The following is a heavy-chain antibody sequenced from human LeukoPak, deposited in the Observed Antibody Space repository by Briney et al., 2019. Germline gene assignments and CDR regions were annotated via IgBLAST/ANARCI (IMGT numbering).Heavy chain of an antibody. Sequence: PSETLSLTXTVSGGSISSSSYYWGWIRQPPGKGLEWIGSIYYSGSTYYNPSLKSRVTISVDTSKNQFSLKLSSVTAADTAVYYCARVPLRFLEWLASGFDPWGQGTLVTVSS. J-gene: IGHJ5*02. CDR1: GGSISSSSYY. V-gene: IGHV4-39*01. CDR2: IYYSGST. D-gene: IGHD3-3*01. CDR3: ARVPLRFLEWLASGFDP.